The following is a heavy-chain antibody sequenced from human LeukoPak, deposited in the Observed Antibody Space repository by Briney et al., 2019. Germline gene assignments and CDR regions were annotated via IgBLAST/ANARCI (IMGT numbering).Heavy chain of an antibody. CDR2: IPFDRSDK. D-gene: IGHD2-15*01. V-gene: IGHV3-30*02. J-gene: IGHJ4*02. CDR1: GFDYTGNA. Sequence: PGGSLRLSCAASGFDYTGNAMHWVRQAPGKGLEWVSFIPFDRSDKYYADSVKGRFTISRDNSRNTLYLQMNSLRPDDTAIYYCVNDHYWSWDYWGQGTLVTVSS. CDR3: VNDHYWSWDY.